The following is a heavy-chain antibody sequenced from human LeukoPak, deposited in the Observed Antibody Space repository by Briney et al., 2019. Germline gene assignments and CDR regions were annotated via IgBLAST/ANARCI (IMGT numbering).Heavy chain of an antibody. CDR2: INQDESVK. CDR3: ARDLWAQQEGDGFDI. Sequence: GGSLRLSCAASGFTFTKYWMSWVRQAPGKRLECVASINQDESVKGYVDSAKGRFTISRDNTQNSVYLEMNSLTAEDTALYYCARDLWAQQEGDGFDIWGQGTMVTVSS. CDR1: GFTFTKYW. V-gene: IGHV3-7*03. J-gene: IGHJ3*02. D-gene: IGHD6-13*01.